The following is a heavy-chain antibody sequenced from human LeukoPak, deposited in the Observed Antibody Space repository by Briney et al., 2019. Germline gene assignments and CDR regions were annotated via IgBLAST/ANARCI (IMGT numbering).Heavy chain of an antibody. CDR1: GGSFSGYY. V-gene: IGHV4-34*01. Sequence: ETLSLTCAVYGGSFSGYYWSWIRQPPGKGLEWIGEINHSGSTNYNPSLKSRVTISVDTSKNQFSLKLSSVTAADTAVYYCARLFPLYYYDSSGLAFDYWGQGTLVTVSS. J-gene: IGHJ4*02. D-gene: IGHD3-22*01. CDR3: ARLFPLYYYDSSGLAFDY. CDR2: INHSGST.